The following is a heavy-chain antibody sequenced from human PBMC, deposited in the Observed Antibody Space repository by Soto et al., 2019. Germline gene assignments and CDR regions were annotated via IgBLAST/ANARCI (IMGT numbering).Heavy chain of an antibody. J-gene: IGHJ3*02. Sequence: QVQLVQSGAEVKKPGASVKVSCKASGYTFTGYYMHWVRQAPGQGLEWMGWINPNSGGTNYAQKLQGWVTMTRDTSISTAYMELSRLRSDDTAVYYCARTYYYDSSGYPRDAFDIWGQGTMVTVSS. CDR3: ARTYYYDSSGYPRDAFDI. CDR2: INPNSGGT. CDR1: GYTFTGYY. V-gene: IGHV1-2*04. D-gene: IGHD3-22*01.